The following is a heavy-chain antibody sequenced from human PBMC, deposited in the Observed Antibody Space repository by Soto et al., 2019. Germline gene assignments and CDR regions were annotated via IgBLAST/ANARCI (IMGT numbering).Heavy chain of an antibody. CDR1: GYTFTSYA. D-gene: IGHD6-13*01. CDR3: ARAKIGIAAAPVVY. CDR2: INAGNGNT. Sequence: ASVKVSCKASGYTFTSYAMHWVRQAPGRRLEWMGWINAGNGNTKYSQKFQGRVTITRDTSASTAYMELSSLRSEDTAVYYCARAKIGIAAAPVVYWGQGTLVTVSS. V-gene: IGHV1-3*01. J-gene: IGHJ4*02.